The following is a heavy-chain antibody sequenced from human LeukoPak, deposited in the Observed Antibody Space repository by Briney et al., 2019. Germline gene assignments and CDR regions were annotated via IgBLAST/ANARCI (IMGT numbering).Heavy chain of an antibody. CDR2: IYHSGST. CDR1: GYSISSDCY. J-gene: IGHJ4*02. Sequence: SETLSLTCAVSGYSISSDCYWGWIRQPPGKGLEWIGSIYHSGSTSYNPSLKSRVTISVDTSKNQFSLKLTSVTAADSAVYYCARNATYPFDYWGQGTLVTVFS. CDR3: ARNATYPFDY. V-gene: IGHV4-38-2*01.